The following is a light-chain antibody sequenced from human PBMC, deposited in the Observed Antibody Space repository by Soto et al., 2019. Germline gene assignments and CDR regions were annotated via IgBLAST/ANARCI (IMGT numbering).Light chain of an antibody. Sequence: DIQMTQSPSSLSASVGDRVTITCQVSQDISNYLYWYQQKPGKAPKLRIYDASNLETGVPSRFSGSGSGTDFTFTISSLQPEDIATYYCQQYDNLPLTLGGGTKVDIK. CDR3: QQYDNLPLT. CDR2: DAS. V-gene: IGKV1-33*01. CDR1: QDISNY. J-gene: IGKJ4*01.